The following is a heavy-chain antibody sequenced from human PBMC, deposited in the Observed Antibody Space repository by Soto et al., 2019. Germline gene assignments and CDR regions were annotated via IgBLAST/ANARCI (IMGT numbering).Heavy chain of an antibody. CDR3: AREGPRYCSSTSCYYGY. D-gene: IGHD2-2*01. Sequence: GGSLRLSCAASGFTFSSYSMNWVRQAPGKGLEWVSSISSSSSYIYYADSVKGRFTISRDNAKNSLYLQMNSLRAEDTAVYYCAREGPRYCSSTSCYYGYWGQGTLVTVSS. CDR2: ISSSSSYI. CDR1: GFTFSSYS. V-gene: IGHV3-21*01. J-gene: IGHJ4*02.